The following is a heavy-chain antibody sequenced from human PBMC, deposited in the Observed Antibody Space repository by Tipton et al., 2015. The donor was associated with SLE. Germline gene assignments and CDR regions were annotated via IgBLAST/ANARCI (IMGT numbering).Heavy chain of an antibody. CDR2: IYYSGST. CDR3: ARLYDFWSGYYPY. J-gene: IGHJ4*02. V-gene: IGHV4-59*08. CDR1: GGSISSYY. D-gene: IGHD3-3*01. Sequence: TLSLTCTVSGGSISSYYWSWIRQPPGKGLEWIGYIYYSGSTNYNPSLKSRVTISVDTSKDQFSLKLNSVTAADTAVYYCARLYDFWSGYYPYWGQGTLVTVSS.